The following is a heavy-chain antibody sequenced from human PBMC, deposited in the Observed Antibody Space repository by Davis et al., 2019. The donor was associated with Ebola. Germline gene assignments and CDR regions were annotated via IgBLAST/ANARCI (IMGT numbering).Heavy chain of an antibody. D-gene: IGHD1-26*01. Sequence: GESLKIPCAASGFTVRSNYMRWVRQAPGKGLAWVSTIGTSADTYYADSVKGRFTISRDNSKNNLYLQMNGLRVEDTAIYYCAKDTSNIWFDIWGQGTNVTVSS. CDR3: AKDTSNIWFDI. J-gene: IGHJ3*02. V-gene: IGHV3-53*01. CDR1: GFTVRSNY. CDR2: IGTSADT.